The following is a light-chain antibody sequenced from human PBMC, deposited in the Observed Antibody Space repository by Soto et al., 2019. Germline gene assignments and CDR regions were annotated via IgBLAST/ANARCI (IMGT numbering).Light chain of an antibody. J-gene: IGLJ2*01. CDR1: TTDVGTYNY. CDR3: SSYTNTGTLVL. Sequence: QSVLTRPASVSGSPGQSITISCTGSTTDVGTYNYVSWYQHHPGKAPKLMIYEVNNRPSGISNRFSGSKSGNTASLTVSGLQAEDEADYYCSSYTNTGTLVLFGGGTKLTVL. V-gene: IGLV2-14*01. CDR2: EVN.